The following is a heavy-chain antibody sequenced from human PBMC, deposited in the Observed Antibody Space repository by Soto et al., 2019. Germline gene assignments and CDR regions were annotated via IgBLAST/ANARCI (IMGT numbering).Heavy chain of an antibody. CDR1: GVTFRSYS. CDR3: ARRGYCSGGSCYSDDYYYYYYMDV. J-gene: IGHJ6*03. CDR2: ISSSSSTI. Sequence: GGSLRLSCAASGVTFRSYSMNWVRQAPKKGQERDSYISSSSSTIYNADTEKGRFTISRDNAKNSLYLQMNSLRAEDTAVYYCARRGYCSGGSCYSDDYYYYYYMDVWGKGTTVTVSS. V-gene: IGHV3-48*01. D-gene: IGHD2-15*01.